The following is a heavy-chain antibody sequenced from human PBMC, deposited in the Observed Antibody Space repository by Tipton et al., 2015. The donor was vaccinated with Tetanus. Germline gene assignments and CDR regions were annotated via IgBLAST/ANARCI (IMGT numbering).Heavy chain of an antibody. CDR1: GFLFTTYT. CDR3: ARAFFAAATS. CDR2: ISFDGTKE. Sequence: QVQLVQSGGGVVQPGRSLRLSCTTSGFLFTTYTMHWVRQAPGKGLEWLSVISFDGTKEYYADSVKGRFTISRDNSKNALYLEMNSLSVEDTAVYYCARAFFAAATSWGQGTLVTVSS. V-gene: IGHV3-30-3*01. J-gene: IGHJ5*02. D-gene: IGHD6-13*01.